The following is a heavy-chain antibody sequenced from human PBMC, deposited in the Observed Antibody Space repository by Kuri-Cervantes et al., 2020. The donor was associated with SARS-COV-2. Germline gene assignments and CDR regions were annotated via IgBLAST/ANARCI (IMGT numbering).Heavy chain of an antibody. J-gene: IGHJ5*02. D-gene: IGHD3-10*01. V-gene: IGHV3-21*01. CDR1: GFIFSTYG. CDR2: ISSSSSYI. Sequence: GESLKIFCAASGFIFSTYGMNWVRQAPGKGLEWVSSISSSSSYIYYADSVKGRFTISRDNAKNSLYLQMNSLRAEDTAVYYCARVVRGVSVHWFDPWGQGTLVTVSS. CDR3: ARVVRGVSVHWFDP.